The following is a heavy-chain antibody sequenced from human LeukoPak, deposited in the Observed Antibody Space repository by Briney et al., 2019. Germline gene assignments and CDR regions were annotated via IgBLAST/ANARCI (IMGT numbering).Heavy chain of an antibody. CDR1: GFTFSSYW. CDR3: ARARGGYDLDY. CDR2: IKQDGGEK. D-gene: IGHD5-12*01. V-gene: IGHV3-7*01. J-gene: IGHJ4*02. Sequence: PGGSLRLSCAGSGFTFSSYWMSWVRQAPGKGLEWVANIKQDGGEKYYVESVKGRFTISRDNVKNSLYLQMNSLRVEDTAVYYCARARGGYDLDYWGQGTLVTVSS.